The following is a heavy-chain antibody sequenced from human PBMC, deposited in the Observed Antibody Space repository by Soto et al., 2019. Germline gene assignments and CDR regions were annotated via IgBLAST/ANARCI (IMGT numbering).Heavy chain of an antibody. CDR3: LAYSGSSGRHFDY. CDR2: IYPGDSDT. V-gene: IGHV5-51*01. Sequence: EVQLVQSGAEVKKPGESLKISCKGSGYSFTNYWIGWVRQMPGKGLEWMGMIYPGDSDTKYGPSLQGQVTISADKSIITGYLRWSRLKASDTAMYYCLAYSGSSGRHFDYWGQGTLVTVSS. CDR1: GYSFTNYW. J-gene: IGHJ4*02. D-gene: IGHD6-6*01.